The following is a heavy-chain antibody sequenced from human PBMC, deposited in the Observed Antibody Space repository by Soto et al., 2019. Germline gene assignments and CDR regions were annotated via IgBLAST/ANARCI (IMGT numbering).Heavy chain of an antibody. V-gene: IGHV4-39*01. Sequence: SETLSLTCTVSGGSITSSSYYWVRIRHPPGKGREGNGSICYSRSANYTPSLQSRVTICVDTSKNQFSLKLSSVTAADTAVYYCARRYCSSTSCYAGGWFDPWGQGTLVTVSS. CDR3: ARRYCSSTSCYAGGWFDP. D-gene: IGHD2-2*01. CDR2: ICYSRSA. CDR1: GGSITSSSYY. J-gene: IGHJ5*02.